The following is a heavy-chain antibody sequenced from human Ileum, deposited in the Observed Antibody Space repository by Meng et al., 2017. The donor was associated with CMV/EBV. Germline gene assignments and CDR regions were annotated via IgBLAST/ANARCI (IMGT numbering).Heavy chain of an antibody. CDR2: ISYDGSNK. V-gene: IGHV3-30-3*01. Sequence: GESLKISCAASGFTFDDYAMHWVRQAPGKGLEWVAVISYDGSNKYYADSVKGRFTISRDNSKNTLYLQMNSRRAEDTAVYYCARGSGGYCSSTSCYSIDYWGQGTLVTVSS. D-gene: IGHD2-2*01. J-gene: IGHJ4*02. CDR3: ARGSGGYCSSTSCYSIDY. CDR1: GFTFDDYA.